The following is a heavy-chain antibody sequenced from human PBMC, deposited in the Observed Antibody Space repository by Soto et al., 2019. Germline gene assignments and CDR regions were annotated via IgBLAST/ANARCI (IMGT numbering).Heavy chain of an antibody. Sequence: SETLSLTCTVSGASISGGDYYWTWIRQPPGKGLEWIGSTYYTGNTYSNPSLESRVTISVDTSKNQFSLKLSSVTAADTAVYYCAKLAGYCSGNSCHGDYAMDVWGQGTTVTVSS. D-gene: IGHD2-2*01. CDR3: AKLAGYCSGNSCHGDYAMDV. V-gene: IGHV4-30-4*01. J-gene: IGHJ6*02. CDR2: TYYTGNT. CDR1: GASISGGDYY.